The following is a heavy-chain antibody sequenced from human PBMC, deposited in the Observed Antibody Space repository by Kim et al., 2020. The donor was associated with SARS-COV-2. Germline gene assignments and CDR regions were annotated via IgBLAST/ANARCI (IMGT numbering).Heavy chain of an antibody. Sequence: YNPSLKSRVTISVDTSKNQFSLKLSSVTAADTAVYYCAKSSGSYYYGMDVWGQGTTVTVSS. J-gene: IGHJ6*02. CDR3: AKSSGSYYYGMDV. V-gene: IGHV4-34*01. D-gene: IGHD3-10*01.